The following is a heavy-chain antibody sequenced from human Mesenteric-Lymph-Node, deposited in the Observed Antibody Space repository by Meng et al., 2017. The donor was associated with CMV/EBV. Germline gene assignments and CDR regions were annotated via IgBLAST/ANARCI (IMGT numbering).Heavy chain of an antibody. J-gene: IGHJ5*02. CDR3: AKIVVPAASNWFDP. CDR1: GFTFSTYA. V-gene: IGHV3-23*01. CDR2: ISGSGGST. Sequence: GESLKISCAASGFTFSTYAMSWVRQAPGKGLEWVSAISGSGGSTYYADSVKGRFTISRDNSKNTLYLQMNSLRAEDTAVYYCAKIVVPAASNWFDPWRKGTLVTVSS. D-gene: IGHD2-2*01.